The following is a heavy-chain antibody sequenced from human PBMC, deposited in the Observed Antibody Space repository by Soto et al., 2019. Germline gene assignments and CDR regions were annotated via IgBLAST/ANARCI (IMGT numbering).Heavy chain of an antibody. CDR3: ARGGTTTVVTPVDYCFDGMDA. CDR2: IYYSGST. CDR1: GGSISRGDYY. D-gene: IGHD4-17*01. Sequence: SETLSLTCTVSGGSISRGDYYWSWIRQPPGKGLEWIGYIYYSGSTYYNPSLKSRVTISVDTSKNQFSLKLSSVTAADTAAYYCARGGTTTVVTPVDYCFDGMDAWGQGTTVTVSS. V-gene: IGHV4-30-4*01. J-gene: IGHJ6*02.